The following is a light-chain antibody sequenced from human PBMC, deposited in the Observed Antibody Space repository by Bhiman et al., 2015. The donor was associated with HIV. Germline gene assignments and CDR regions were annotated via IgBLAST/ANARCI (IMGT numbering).Light chain of an antibody. CDR3: SSLTSSITYV. Sequence: QSALTQPASVSGSPGQSITISCTGTGSDVGGYNHVSWYQQHPGKAPKLMIYDVSDRPSGVSNRFSGSKSGNTASLTTSGLQAEDEADYYCSSLTSSITYVFGTGTNVTVL. CDR1: GSDVGGYNH. J-gene: IGLJ1*01. CDR2: DVS. V-gene: IGLV2-14*03.